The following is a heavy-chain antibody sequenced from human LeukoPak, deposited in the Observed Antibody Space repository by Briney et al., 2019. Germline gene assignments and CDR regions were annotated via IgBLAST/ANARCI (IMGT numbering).Heavy chain of an antibody. V-gene: IGHV3-23*01. J-gene: IGHJ4*02. CDR3: ARGGAARPDF. CDR2: ISATGSTT. D-gene: IGHD6-6*01. CDR1: GFTFSTYA. Sequence: GGSLRLSCAASGFTFSTYAMTWVRQAPGKGLESVSLISATGSTTYYAESVRGRFTISRDNAKNSLYLQMNSLRVEDTAVYYCARGGAARPDFWGQGTLVTVSS.